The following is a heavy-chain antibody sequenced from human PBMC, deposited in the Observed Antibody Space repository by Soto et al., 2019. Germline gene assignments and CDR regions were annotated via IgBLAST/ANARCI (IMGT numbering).Heavy chain of an antibody. D-gene: IGHD3-10*01. CDR1: GFTFSSYG. V-gene: IGHV3-33*01. CDR3: ARDSVITMVRGVTQYGMDV. J-gene: IGHJ6*02. CDR2: IWYDGSNK. Sequence: QVQLVESXXXXXXXXXSXRLSCAASGFTFSSYGMHWVRQAPGKGLEWVAVIWYDGSNKYYADSVKGRFTISRDNSKNTLYLQMNSLRAEDTAVYYCARDSVITMVRGVTQYGMDVWGQGTTVTVSS.